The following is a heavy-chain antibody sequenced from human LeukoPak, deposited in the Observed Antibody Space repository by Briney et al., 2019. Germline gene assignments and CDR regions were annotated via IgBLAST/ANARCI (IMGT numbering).Heavy chain of an antibody. CDR3: ARGGTQLTTAFDY. Sequence: GGSLRLSCAASGFTFSSYSMNWVRQAPGKGLEWVSSISSSSSYIYYADSVKGRFTISRDNAKNSLYLQMNSLGAEDTAVYYCARGGTQLTTAFDYWGQGTLVTVSS. D-gene: IGHD4-17*01. CDR2: ISSSSSYI. CDR1: GFTFSSYS. V-gene: IGHV3-21*01. J-gene: IGHJ4*02.